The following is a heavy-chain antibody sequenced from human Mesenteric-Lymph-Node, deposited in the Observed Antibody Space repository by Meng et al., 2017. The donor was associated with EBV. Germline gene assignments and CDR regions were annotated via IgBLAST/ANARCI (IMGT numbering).Heavy chain of an antibody. Sequence: QGQLQRWGAGLLKPSETLSLTCAVYGGSFSGYYWSWIRQPPGKGLEWIGEINHSGSTNYNPSLKSRVTISVDTSKNQFSLKLSSVTAADTAVYYCARVSLIWGGATLWGQGTLVTVSS. D-gene: IGHD3-16*01. J-gene: IGHJ4*02. CDR3: ARVSLIWGGATL. CDR1: GGSFSGYY. CDR2: INHSGST. V-gene: IGHV4-34*01.